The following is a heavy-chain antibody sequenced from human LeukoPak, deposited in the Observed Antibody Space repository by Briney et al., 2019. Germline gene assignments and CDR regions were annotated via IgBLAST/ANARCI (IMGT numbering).Heavy chain of an antibody. Sequence: PGGSLRLSCVASGFTFSSYSMNWVRQAPGKGLEWISYIRSRPSTIYYADSVKGRFTISRDDASNSQYLLMNSMRPEDTAVYYCVRDHHWGFDSWGQGTQVTVSP. V-gene: IGHV3-48*01. CDR3: VRDHHWGFDS. D-gene: IGHD7-27*01. J-gene: IGHJ4*02. CDR1: GFTFSSYS. CDR2: IRSRPSTI.